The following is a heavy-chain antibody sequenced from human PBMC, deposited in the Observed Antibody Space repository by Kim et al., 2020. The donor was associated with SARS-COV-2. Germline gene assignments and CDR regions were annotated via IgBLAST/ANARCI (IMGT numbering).Heavy chain of an antibody. CDR2: INHSGST. D-gene: IGHD6-6*01. CDR1: GGSFSGYY. V-gene: IGHV4-34*01. Sequence: SETLSLTCAVYGGSFSGYYWSWIRQPPGKGLEWIGEINHSGSTNYNPSLKSRVTISVDTSKNQFSLKLSSVTAADTAVYYCARRLAGGSSSRTGHYYYYMDVWGKGTTVTVSS. J-gene: IGHJ6*03. CDR3: ARRLAGGSSSRTGHYYYYMDV.